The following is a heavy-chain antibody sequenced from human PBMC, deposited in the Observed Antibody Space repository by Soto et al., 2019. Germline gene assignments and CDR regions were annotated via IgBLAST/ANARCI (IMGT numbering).Heavy chain of an antibody. V-gene: IGHV3-30*18. CDR3: AKAGIQLWLGMDV. Sequence: GGSLRLSCAASGFTFSSYGMHWVRQAPGKGLEWVAVISYDGSNKYYADSVKGRFTISRDNSKNTLYLQMNSLRAEDTAVYYCAKAGIQLWLGMDVWGQGTTVTVS. CDR2: ISYDGSNK. D-gene: IGHD5-18*01. CDR1: GFTFSSYG. J-gene: IGHJ6*02.